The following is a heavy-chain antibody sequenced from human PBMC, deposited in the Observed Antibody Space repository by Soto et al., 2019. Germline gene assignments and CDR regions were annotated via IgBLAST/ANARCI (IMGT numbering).Heavy chain of an antibody. V-gene: IGHV3-30-3*01. CDR2: ISYDGSNK. CDR1: GFTFSSYA. Sequence: GGSLRLSCAASGFTFSSYAMHWVRQAPGKGLEWVAVISYDGSNKYYADSVKGRFTISRDNSKNTLYLQMNSLRAEETAAYYCASDQGRNAGRSGDFWSGYYTYYYGRDVWGQGSTVTVSS. D-gene: IGHD3-3*01. CDR3: ASDQGRNAGRSGDFWSGYYTYYYGRDV. J-gene: IGHJ6*02.